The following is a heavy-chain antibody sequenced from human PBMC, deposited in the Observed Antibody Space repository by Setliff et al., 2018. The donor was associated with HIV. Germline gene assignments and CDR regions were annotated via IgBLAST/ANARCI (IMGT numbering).Heavy chain of an antibody. CDR1: GGSISGYY. CDR3: ARDLPELTGRSFDP. J-gene: IGHJ5*02. CDR2: IYSSGSI. V-gene: IGHV4-4*07. D-gene: IGHD7-27*01. Sequence: SETLSLTCIVSGGSISGYYWSWIRQPAEKGLEWIGRIYSSGSINYNPSLKSRVTMSVDTSKNQFSLKLTSATAADTAVYYCARDLPELTGRSFDPWGQGMLVTVSS.